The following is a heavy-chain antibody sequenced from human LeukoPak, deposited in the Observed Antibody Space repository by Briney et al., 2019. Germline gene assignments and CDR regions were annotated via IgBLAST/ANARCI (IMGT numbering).Heavy chain of an antibody. CDR3: ARGRRYCSSTSCRSGQNWFDP. J-gene: IGHJ5*02. V-gene: IGHV4-39*07. D-gene: IGHD2-2*01. CDR1: GGSINSGDYY. CDR2: INHSGST. Sequence: SETLSLTCTVSGGSINSGDYYWVWIRQPPGKGLEWIGEINHSGSTNYNPSLKSRVTISVDTSKNQFSLKLSSVTAADTAVYYCARGRRYCSSTSCRSGQNWFDPWGQGTLVTVSS.